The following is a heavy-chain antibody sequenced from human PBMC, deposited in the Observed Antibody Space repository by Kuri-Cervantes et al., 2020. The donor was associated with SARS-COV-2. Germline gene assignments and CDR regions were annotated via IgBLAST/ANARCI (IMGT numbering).Heavy chain of an antibody. D-gene: IGHD2/OR15-2a*01. Sequence: GGSLRLSCAASGFTFSSYEMNWVRQAPGKGLEWVSYISSSGSTIHYADSVKGRFTISRDNAKNTVYLQMNSLKVEDAAVYYCVKDQRHHFYGRGTHFDFWDQGTLVTVSS. J-gene: IGHJ4*02. V-gene: IGHV3-48*03. CDR1: GFTFSSYE. CDR3: VKDQRHHFYGRGTHFDF. CDR2: ISSSGSTI.